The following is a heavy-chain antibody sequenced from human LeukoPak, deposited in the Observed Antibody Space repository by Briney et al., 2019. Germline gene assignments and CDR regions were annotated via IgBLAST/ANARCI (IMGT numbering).Heavy chain of an antibody. CDR2: ISSSGSNI. CDR3: ARDGEYSGYEPEAFDI. Sequence: GGSLRLSCAASGFTFSSYEMNWVRQAPGKGLEWVSYISSSGSNIYYADSVKGRFTISRDNAKNSLYLQMNSLRAEDTAVYYCARDGEYSGYEPEAFDIWGQGTMVTVSS. CDR1: GFTFSSYE. J-gene: IGHJ3*02. V-gene: IGHV3-48*03. D-gene: IGHD5-12*01.